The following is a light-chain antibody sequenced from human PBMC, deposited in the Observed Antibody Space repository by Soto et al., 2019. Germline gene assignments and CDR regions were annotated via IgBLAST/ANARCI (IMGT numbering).Light chain of an antibody. CDR2: DAS. CDR3: QQYGSSPLT. CDR1: QSVSRSY. Sequence: EIVLTQSPGTLSLSPGERATLSCRASQSVSRSYLAWYQQKPDQAPRLLIYDASSRATGIPDRFSGSGSGTDFTLTISRLEPEDFAVYYCQQYGSSPLTFGLGTMLEIK. J-gene: IGKJ1*01. V-gene: IGKV3-20*01.